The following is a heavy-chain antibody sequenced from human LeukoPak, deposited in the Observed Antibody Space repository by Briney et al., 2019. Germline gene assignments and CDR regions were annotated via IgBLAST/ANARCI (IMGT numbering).Heavy chain of an antibody. D-gene: IGHD3-10*01. CDR1: GDSISTYY. CDR2: VDYSGST. Sequence: PSETLSLTCTVSGDSISTYYWSWIRQPPGKELEWIGYVDYSGSTNYNPSLKSRLTISIDTSKNQFSLRLSSVTAADSALYYCARVGSVSFDYWGQGTLVTVSS. V-gene: IGHV4-59*01. J-gene: IGHJ4*02. CDR3: ARVGSVSFDY.